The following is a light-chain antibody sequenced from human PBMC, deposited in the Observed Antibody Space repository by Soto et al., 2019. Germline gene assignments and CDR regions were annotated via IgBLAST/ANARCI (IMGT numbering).Light chain of an antibody. V-gene: IGKV1-5*01. J-gene: IGKJ2*01. Sequence: DIHLTQSPSSLSASVGDRVSMTCRASERVGSSLAWYQKKPGKAPKLLFDSASTAASDVPLRFSGSGSGTEFTLVISNLQGGDFGTYYCQQYAEYSTFGQGTRLEI. CDR1: ERVGSS. CDR2: SAS. CDR3: QQYAEYST.